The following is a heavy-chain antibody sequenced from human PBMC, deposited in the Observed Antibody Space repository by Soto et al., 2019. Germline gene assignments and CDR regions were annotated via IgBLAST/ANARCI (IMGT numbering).Heavy chain of an antibody. V-gene: IGHV2-26*01. D-gene: IGHD1-7*01. Sequence: SGPTLVNPTETLTLTCTVSGFSLSKARMGVSWIRQPPGKALEWLAHIFWNDERSYNTSLKSRLTISRDTSKSQVVLTMTNVDPVDTGTYFCARALREELPIYYFDSSGQGTLVTVSS. CDR2: IFWNDER. CDR3: ARALREELPIYYFDS. J-gene: IGHJ4*02. CDR1: GFSLSKARMG.